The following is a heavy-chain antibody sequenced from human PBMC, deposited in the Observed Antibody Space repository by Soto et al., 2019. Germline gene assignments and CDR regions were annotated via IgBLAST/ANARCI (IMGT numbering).Heavy chain of an antibody. CDR1: GGAIISGDFY. Sequence: SETLSLTCTVSGGAIISGDFYCICIREPPWMGLELIGYISYSGSTYYNTSLKSRVTISVDTSKNQFSLKLNSVTAADTAVYYCARGGPTGGSYKYNWFDPWGQGTLVTVSS. D-gene: IGHD2-15*01. CDR2: ISYSGST. V-gene: IGHV4-30-4*01. CDR3: ARGGPTGGSYKYNWFDP. J-gene: IGHJ5*02.